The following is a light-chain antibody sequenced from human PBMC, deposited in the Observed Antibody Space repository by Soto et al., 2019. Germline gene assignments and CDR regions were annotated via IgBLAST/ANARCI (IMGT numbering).Light chain of an antibody. CDR1: SSDVGSYNL. CDR3: YSDAGSSTLRGEV. J-gene: IGLJ3*02. CDR2: EGS. V-gene: IGLV2-23*01. Sequence: QSALTQPASVSGSPGQSITISCTGTSSDVGSYNLVSWYQQHPGKATKLMIYEGSKRPSGVSNRFSGSKSGNTASLTISGLQAEDEADDYCYSDAGSSTLRGEVFGGGTKVTVL.